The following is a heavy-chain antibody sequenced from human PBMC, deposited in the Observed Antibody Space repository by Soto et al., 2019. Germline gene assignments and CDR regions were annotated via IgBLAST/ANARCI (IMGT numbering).Heavy chain of an antibody. D-gene: IGHD6-13*01. J-gene: IGHJ6*02. CDR3: AKDTVFGSSKAQFDV. V-gene: IGHV3-9*01. CDR2: ISWNSGSI. Sequence: EVQLVESGGGLVQPGRSLRLSCAASGFTFDDYAMPWVRQAPGKGLEWVSGISWNSGSIGYADSVKGRFTISRDNAKNSLYLQMNSLRAEDTAVYYCAKDTVFGSSKAQFDVWGQGTTGTGSS. CDR1: GFTFDDYA.